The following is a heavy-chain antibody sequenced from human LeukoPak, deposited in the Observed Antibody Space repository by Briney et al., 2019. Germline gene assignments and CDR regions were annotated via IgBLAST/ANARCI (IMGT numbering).Heavy chain of an antibody. CDR2: IRDSGGST. J-gene: IGHJ4*02. D-gene: IGHD2-21*02. Sequence: GGSLRLSCAASGFTFITYAMSWVRQAPGKGLQWVSVIRDSGGSTYYADSVKGRFTISRDNSKNTLYVQMNSLRAEDTAVYYCAKKTSYCGGDCYPYYFDHWGQGTLVTVSS. CDR1: GFTFITYA. V-gene: IGHV3-23*01. CDR3: AKKTSYCGGDCYPYYFDH.